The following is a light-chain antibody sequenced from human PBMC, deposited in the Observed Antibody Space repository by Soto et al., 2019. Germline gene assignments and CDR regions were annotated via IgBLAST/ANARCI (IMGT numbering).Light chain of an antibody. CDR2: DAS. J-gene: IGKJ5*01. V-gene: IGKV3D-15*01. CDR1: QSVSRN. Sequence: EIVMTQAPATLSVSRGERATLSCRASQSVSRNLAWYQQKPGQAPRILIYDASTRATGTPARFSGSGSGTKFTLIISSLPSEDFAVYYCQQYNNWPITFGQGTRLEIK. CDR3: QQYNNWPIT.